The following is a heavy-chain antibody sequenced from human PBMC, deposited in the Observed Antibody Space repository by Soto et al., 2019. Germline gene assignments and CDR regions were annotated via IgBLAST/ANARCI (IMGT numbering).Heavy chain of an antibody. D-gene: IGHD6-6*01. V-gene: IGHV3-7*01. Sequence: EVQLVESGGGLVQPGGSLRLSCAASGFTFSSYWMSWVRQAPGKGLEWVANIKQDGSEKYYVDSVKGRFTISRDNAKNSLYLQMNSLRAEDTAVYYCARWGSIAARRIWFAWYFDLWGRGTLVTVSS. CDR2: IKQDGSEK. CDR3: ARWGSIAARRIWFAWYFDL. CDR1: GFTFSSYW. J-gene: IGHJ2*01.